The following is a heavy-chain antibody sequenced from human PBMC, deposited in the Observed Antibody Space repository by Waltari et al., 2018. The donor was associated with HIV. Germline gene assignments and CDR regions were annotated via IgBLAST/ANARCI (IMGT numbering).Heavy chain of an antibody. D-gene: IGHD2-15*01. J-gene: IGHJ4*02. CDR1: GFTLSSYS. Sequence: EVQLVESGGGLVKPGGSLRLSCAASGFTLSSYSMNWVRQAPGKGLEWVSSISSSSSYIYYADSVKGRFTISRDNAKNSLYLQMNSLRAEDTAVYYCARVVRTMVVAASPIDYWGQGTLVTVSS. CDR2: ISSSSSYI. V-gene: IGHV3-21*01. CDR3: ARVVRTMVVAASPIDY.